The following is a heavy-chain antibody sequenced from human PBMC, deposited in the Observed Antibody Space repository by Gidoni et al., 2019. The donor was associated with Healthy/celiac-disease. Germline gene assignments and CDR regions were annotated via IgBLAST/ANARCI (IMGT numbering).Heavy chain of an antibody. Sequence: QLQLQESGPGRVKPWETLSLTCTVSGGSISRSSYYWGWLRQPPGKGLEWIGSIYYRGSPYSHPSLKSRVTISVDTSKNQFSLKLSSVTAADTAVYYCARHGLYGDYEEDWGQGTLVTVSS. J-gene: IGHJ4*02. CDR1: GGSISRSSYY. V-gene: IGHV4-39*01. D-gene: IGHD4-17*01. CDR3: ARHGLYGDYEED. CDR2: IYYRGSP.